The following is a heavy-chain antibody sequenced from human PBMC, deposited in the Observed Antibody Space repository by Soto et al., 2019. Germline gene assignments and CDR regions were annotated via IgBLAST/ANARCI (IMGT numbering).Heavy chain of an antibody. CDR1: GLTISGKKY. Sequence: DVQLVESGGGLIQPGESLRLSCAAFGLTISGKKYMAWVRQAPGKGLEWVSALYDVAGSFYADSVTVRFTTSSDSSKTTVYLQMNDLRPDDTAVYYCATWHEREHAFDVWGQGTTVTISS. CDR2: LYDVAGS. V-gene: IGHV3-53*01. J-gene: IGHJ3*01. D-gene: IGHD1-1*01. CDR3: ATWHEREHAFDV.